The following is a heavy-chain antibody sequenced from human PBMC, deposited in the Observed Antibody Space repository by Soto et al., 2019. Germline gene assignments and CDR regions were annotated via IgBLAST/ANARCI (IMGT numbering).Heavy chain of an antibody. V-gene: IGHV1-3*01. Sequence: ASVKVSCKASGYTFTNYAMHWVRQAPGQRLEWMGWINAGNGNTKYSQKFQGRVTITRDTSASTAYMGLSSLRSEDTAVYYCARGGSLSWYFDLWGRGPLVTVPS. D-gene: IGHD1-26*01. CDR1: GYTFTNYA. CDR2: INAGNGNT. J-gene: IGHJ2*01. CDR3: ARGGSLSWYFDL.